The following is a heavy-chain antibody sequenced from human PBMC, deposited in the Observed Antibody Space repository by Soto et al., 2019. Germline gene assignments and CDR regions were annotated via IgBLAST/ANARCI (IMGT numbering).Heavy chain of an antibody. D-gene: IGHD6-6*01. Sequence: KESGPTLLKPTQTLTLTCTFSGFSLTTSGVGVGWIRQPPGKALEWLALIFWSDDQRYSPSLKSRLTITKDTSKDQVVLTMTNMDPVDTGTYYCALRRPATYSSSRYFFDYWGQGALVTVSS. J-gene: IGHJ4*02. V-gene: IGHV2-5*01. CDR3: ALRRPATYSSSRYFFDY. CDR2: IFWSDDQ. CDR1: GFSLTTSGVG.